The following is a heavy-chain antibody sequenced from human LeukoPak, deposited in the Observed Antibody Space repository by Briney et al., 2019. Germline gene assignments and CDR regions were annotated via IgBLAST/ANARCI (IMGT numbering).Heavy chain of an antibody. J-gene: IGHJ4*02. CDR1: GYTLTNYG. CDR2: ISGYNGNT. D-gene: IGHD6-6*01. CDR3: ARVGDPYYSSSPDY. V-gene: IGHV1-18*01. Sequence: GASVKVSCKASGYTLTNYGFSWVRQAPGQGLEWMGWISGYNGNTNYAQNLQGRVTMTTDTSTSTAYMELRSLRSDDTAVYYCARVGDPYYSSSPDYWGQGTLVTVSS.